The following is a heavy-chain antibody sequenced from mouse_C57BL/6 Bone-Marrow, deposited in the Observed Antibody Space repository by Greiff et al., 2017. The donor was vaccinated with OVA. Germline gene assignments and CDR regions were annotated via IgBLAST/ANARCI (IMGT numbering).Heavy chain of an antibody. V-gene: IGHV1-64*01. D-gene: IGHD1-1*01. Sequence: VQLQQPGAELVKPGASVKLSCKASGYTFTSYWMHWVKQRPGQGLEWIGMIHPNSGSTNYNEKFKSKATLAVDKSSSTAYMQLSSLTSEDSAVYYCARWITTVKTLAYWGQGTLVTVSA. CDR3: ARWITTVKTLAY. J-gene: IGHJ3*01. CDR2: IHPNSGST. CDR1: GYTFTSYW.